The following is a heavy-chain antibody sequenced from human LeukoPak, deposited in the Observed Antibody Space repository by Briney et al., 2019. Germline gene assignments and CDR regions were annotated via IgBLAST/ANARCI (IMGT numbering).Heavy chain of an antibody. D-gene: IGHD3-22*01. V-gene: IGHV3-30*04. CDR1: GFTFSSYA. Sequence: GGSLRLSCAASGFTFSSYAMHWVRQAPGKGLEWVAVISYDGSNKYYADSVKGRFTISRDNSKNTLYLQMNSLRAEDTAVYYCAKDHVLTYYYDSSGPDYWGQGTLVTVSS. J-gene: IGHJ4*02. CDR3: AKDHVLTYYYDSSGPDY. CDR2: ISYDGSNK.